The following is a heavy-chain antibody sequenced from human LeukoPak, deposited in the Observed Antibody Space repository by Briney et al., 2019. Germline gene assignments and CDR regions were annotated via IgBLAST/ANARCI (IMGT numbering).Heavy chain of an antibody. Sequence: SETLSLTCTVSGGSISSSSYYWGWIRQPPGKGLEWIGSIYYSGSTYYNPSLKSRVTISVDTSKNQFSLKLSSVTAADTAVYCCARHRIVVVPAAKAPYNWFDPWGQGTLVTVSS. CDR3: ARHRIVVVPAAKAPYNWFDP. CDR2: IYYSGST. D-gene: IGHD2-2*01. CDR1: GGSISSSSYY. V-gene: IGHV4-39*01. J-gene: IGHJ5*02.